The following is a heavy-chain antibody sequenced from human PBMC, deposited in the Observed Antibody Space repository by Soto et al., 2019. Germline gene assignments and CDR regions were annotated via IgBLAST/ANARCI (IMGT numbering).Heavy chain of an antibody. CDR3: AKAPILDLVYY. CDR2: ISGSGGST. Sequence: GGSLRLSCAASGFTFSSYDMSWVRQAPGKGLEWVSAISGSGGSTYYADSVKGRFTISRDNSKNTLFLQMSSLRAEDTAVYYCAKAPILDLVYYWGQGTLVTVSS. J-gene: IGHJ4*02. D-gene: IGHD2-2*02. V-gene: IGHV3-23*01. CDR1: GFTFSSYD.